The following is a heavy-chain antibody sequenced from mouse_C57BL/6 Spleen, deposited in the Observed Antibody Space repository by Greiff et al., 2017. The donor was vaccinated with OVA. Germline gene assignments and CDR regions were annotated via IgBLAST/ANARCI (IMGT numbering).Heavy chain of an antibody. CDR3: ARWGLRRDFDY. D-gene: IGHD2-2*01. CDR1: GYTFTSYW. Sequence: QVQLQQPGAELVKPGASVKLSCKASGYTFTSYWMQWVKQRPGQGLEWIGEIDPSDSYTNYNQKFKGKATLTVDTSSSTAYMQLSSLTSEDSAVYYCARWGLRRDFDYWGQGTTLTVSS. CDR2: IDPSDSYT. V-gene: IGHV1-50*01. J-gene: IGHJ2*01.